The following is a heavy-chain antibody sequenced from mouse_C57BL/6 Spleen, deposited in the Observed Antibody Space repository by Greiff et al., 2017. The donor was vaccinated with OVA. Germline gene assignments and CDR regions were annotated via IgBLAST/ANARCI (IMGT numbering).Heavy chain of an antibody. Sequence: VQLQQSGAELARPGASVKLSCKASGYTFTSYGISWVKQRTGQGLEWIGEIYHRSGNTYYNEKFKGKATLTADKSSSTAYMELLSLSSEDSAVYFCARGPLGPLLDLYYFDYWGQGTTLTVSS. J-gene: IGHJ2*01. CDR1: GYTFTSYG. CDR3: ARGPLGPLLDLYYFDY. V-gene: IGHV1-81*01. CDR2: IYHRSGNT. D-gene: IGHD3-3*01.